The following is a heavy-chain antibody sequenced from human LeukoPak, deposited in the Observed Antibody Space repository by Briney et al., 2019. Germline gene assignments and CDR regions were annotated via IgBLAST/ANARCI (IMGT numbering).Heavy chain of an antibody. CDR1: GGSISSYY. CDR3: ARRVVVVAARDAFDI. J-gene: IGHJ3*02. CDR2: IYYSGST. Sequence: SETLSLTCTVSGGSISSYYWSWIRQPPGKGLEWIGYIYYSGSTNYNPSLKSRVTISVDTSKNQFSLKLSSVTAADTAVYYCARRVVVVAARDAFDIWGQGTMVTVSS. V-gene: IGHV4-59*08. D-gene: IGHD2-15*01.